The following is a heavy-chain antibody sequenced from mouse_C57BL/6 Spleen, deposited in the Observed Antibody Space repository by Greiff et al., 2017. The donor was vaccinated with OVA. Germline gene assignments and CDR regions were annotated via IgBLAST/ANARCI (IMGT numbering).Heavy chain of an antibody. CDR1: GYTFTDYE. Sequence: QVQLQQSGAELVRPGASVTLSCKASGYTFTDYEMHWVKQTPVHGLEWIGAIDPETGGTAYNQKFKGKAILTADKSSSTAYMELRSLTSEDSAVYYCTRGKGSSPDCDVWGTGTTVTVSS. D-gene: IGHD1-1*01. V-gene: IGHV1-15*01. J-gene: IGHJ1*03. CDR2: IDPETGGT. CDR3: TRGKGSSPDCDV.